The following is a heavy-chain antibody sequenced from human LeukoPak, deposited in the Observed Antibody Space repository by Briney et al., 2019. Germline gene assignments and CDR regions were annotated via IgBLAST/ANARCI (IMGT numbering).Heavy chain of an antibody. CDR2: ISAYNGNT. J-gene: IGHJ6*02. D-gene: IGHD3-22*01. CDR3: ARDEALGDYYDSTLPYYYYGMDV. Sequence: ASVKVSCKASGYTFTSYGISWVRQAPGQGLEWMGWISAYNGNTNYAQKLQGRVTMTTDTSTSTAYMELRSLRSDDTAVYYCARDEALGDYYDSTLPYYYYGMDVWGQGTTVTVSS. CDR1: GYTFTSYG. V-gene: IGHV1-18*01.